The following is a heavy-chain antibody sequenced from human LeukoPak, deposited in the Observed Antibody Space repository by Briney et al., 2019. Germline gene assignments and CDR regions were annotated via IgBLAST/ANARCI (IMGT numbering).Heavy chain of an antibody. J-gene: IGHJ4*02. D-gene: IGHD3-22*01. V-gene: IGHV3-7*01. Sequence: GGSLRLSCAVSGFTFSRHWMSWVRQAPGKGLEWLANIKQDGSEKYYVGSVKGRFTISRDNAKNSLYLQMNSLRAEDTAVYYCASSPRYDSSDYWGQGTLVTVSS. CDR1: GFTFSRHW. CDR2: IKQDGSEK. CDR3: ASSPRYDSSDY.